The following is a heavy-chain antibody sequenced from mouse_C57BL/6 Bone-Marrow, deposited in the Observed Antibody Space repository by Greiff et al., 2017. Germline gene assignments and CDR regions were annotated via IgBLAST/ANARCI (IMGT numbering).Heavy chain of an antibody. Sequence: EVQLQQSGPELVKPGASVKISCKASGYTFTDYYMNWVKQSHGKSLEWIGDINPNNGGTSYNQKFKGKATLTVNTSASTAYIVLRSLTSEDSAVYSCANSYYAMDYWGQGTSVTVSS. CDR1: GYTFTDYY. CDR2: INPNNGGT. V-gene: IGHV1-26*01. J-gene: IGHJ4*01. CDR3: ANSYYAMDY.